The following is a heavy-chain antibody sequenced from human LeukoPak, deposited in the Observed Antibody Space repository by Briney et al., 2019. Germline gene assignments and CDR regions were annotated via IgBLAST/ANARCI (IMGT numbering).Heavy chain of an antibody. CDR2: INPNSGGT. Sequence: GASVKVSCKASGYTFTGYYMHWVRQAPGQGLEWMGWINPNSGGTNYAQKFQGRVTMTRDTSISTAYMELSRLSSDDTAVYYCATKSEYSSSWYSLDYWGQGTLVTVSS. CDR3: ATKSEYSSSWYSLDY. CDR1: GYTFTGYY. V-gene: IGHV1-2*02. D-gene: IGHD6-13*01. J-gene: IGHJ4*02.